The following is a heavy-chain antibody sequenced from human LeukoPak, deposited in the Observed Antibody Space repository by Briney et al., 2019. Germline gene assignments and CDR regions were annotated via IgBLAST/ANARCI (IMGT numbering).Heavy chain of an antibody. CDR3: ARVLDYYDSSGPSGPDY. D-gene: IGHD3-22*01. J-gene: IGHJ4*02. Sequence: GGSLRLSCAASGFTFSSYGMHWVRQAPGKGLEWVAVIWYDGSNKYYADSVKGRFTISRDNSKNTLYLQMNSLRAEDTAVYYCARVLDYYDSSGPSGPDYWGQGTLVTVSS. CDR1: GFTFSSYG. CDR2: IWYDGSNK. V-gene: IGHV3-30*19.